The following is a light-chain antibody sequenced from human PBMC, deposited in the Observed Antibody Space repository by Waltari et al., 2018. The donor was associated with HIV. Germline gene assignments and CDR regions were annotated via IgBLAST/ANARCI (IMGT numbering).Light chain of an antibody. CDR1: QTISNY. CDR2: KAS. J-gene: IGKJ1*01. V-gene: IGKV1-5*03. CDR3: QQYDTYPWT. Sequence: DIQMTQSPSTLSASIGDRVSITCRASQTISNYLAWYQQRPGKAPNVLIYKASDLKSGVPSRFSGSGSGTEFTLIISSLQPDEFATYYCQQYDTYPWTFGQGTRVEIK.